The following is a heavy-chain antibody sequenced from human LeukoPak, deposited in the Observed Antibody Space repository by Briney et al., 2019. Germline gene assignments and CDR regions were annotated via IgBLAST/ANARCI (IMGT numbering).Heavy chain of an antibody. CDR1: GGSISSYY. J-gene: IGHJ5*02. CDR2: IYTSGST. Sequence: SETLSLTCTVSGGSISSYYWSWIRQPAGKGLEWIGRIYTSGSTNYNPSLKSRVTMSVDTSKNQFSLKLSSVTAADTAVYYCARGGGGYCSSTSCYNWFDPWGQGTLVTVSP. D-gene: IGHD2-2*01. V-gene: IGHV4-4*07. CDR3: ARGGGGYCSSTSCYNWFDP.